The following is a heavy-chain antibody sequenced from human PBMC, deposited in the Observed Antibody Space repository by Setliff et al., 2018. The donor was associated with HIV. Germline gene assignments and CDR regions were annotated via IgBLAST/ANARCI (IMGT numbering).Heavy chain of an antibody. J-gene: IGHJ4*02. Sequence: ASVKVSCKGSGYAFTNYAMNWLRQAPGQGLEWMGWIDTNTGNPTYAQGFTGRFVFSLDTSVSTAFLQISTLKAADTAAYYCARLSPYGDYLLFQYWGQGTQVTVSS. CDR1: GYAFTNYA. V-gene: IGHV7-4-1*02. D-gene: IGHD4-17*01. CDR2: IDTNTGNP. CDR3: ARLSPYGDYLLFQY.